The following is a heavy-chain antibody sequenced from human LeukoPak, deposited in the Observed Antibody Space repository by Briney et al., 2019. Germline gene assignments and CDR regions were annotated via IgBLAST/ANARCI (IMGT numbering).Heavy chain of an antibody. CDR3: ATEYYGAYNY. CDR2: IKSNTVGGTT. Sequence: GGSLRLPCAASGFTFSDAWMSWVRQAPGKGLEWVARIKSNTVGGTTDYAAPVKGRFTISRDDSKNTLYLQMNSLETEDTAVYYCATEYYGAYNYWGQGTLVTVSS. V-gene: IGHV3-15*01. D-gene: IGHD4-17*01. CDR1: GFTFSDAW. J-gene: IGHJ4*02.